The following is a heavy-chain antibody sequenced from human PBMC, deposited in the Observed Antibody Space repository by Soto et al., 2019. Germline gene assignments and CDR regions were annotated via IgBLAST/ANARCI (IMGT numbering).Heavy chain of an antibody. CDR1: GFTFSSYA. D-gene: IGHD5-12*01. CDR3: AKDRSGYDSLPFDY. Sequence: GGSLRLSCAASGFTFSSYAMSWVRQAPGKGLEWVSAISGGGGSTYYTDSVKGRFTISRDNSKNTLYLQMNSLRAEDTAVYYCAKDRSGYDSLPFDYWGQGTLVTVSS. CDR2: ISGGGGST. V-gene: IGHV3-23*01. J-gene: IGHJ4*02.